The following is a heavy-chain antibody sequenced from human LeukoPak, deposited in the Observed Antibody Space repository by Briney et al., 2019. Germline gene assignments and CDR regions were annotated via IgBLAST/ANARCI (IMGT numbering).Heavy chain of an antibody. J-gene: IGHJ4*01. V-gene: IGHV3-7*01. Sequence: GGSLRLSCAVSGFTFNSSWMNWVRQAPGEGLEWVASIRQDGGEKSYVDSVKGRFTISRDNTKNSLYLQMSSLRAEDTAVYYCARDGTAAGLYFDLWGQGTLVTVSS. CDR3: ARDGTAAGLYFDL. D-gene: IGHD6-13*01. CDR1: GFTFNSSW. CDR2: IRQDGGEK.